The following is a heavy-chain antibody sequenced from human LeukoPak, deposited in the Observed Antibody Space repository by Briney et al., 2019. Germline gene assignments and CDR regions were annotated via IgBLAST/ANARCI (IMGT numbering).Heavy chain of an antibody. D-gene: IGHD4-17*01. V-gene: IGHV1-69*02. CDR2: IIPILGIA. CDR1: GGTFSSYT. J-gene: IGHJ6*02. Sequence: ASVKVSCKASGGTFSSYTISWVRQAPGQGLEWMERIIPILGIANYAQKFQGRVTITADKSTSTAYMELSSLRSEDTAVYYCARADYGDYVMPYYYYGMDVWGQGTTVTVSS. CDR3: ARADYGDYVMPYYYYGMDV.